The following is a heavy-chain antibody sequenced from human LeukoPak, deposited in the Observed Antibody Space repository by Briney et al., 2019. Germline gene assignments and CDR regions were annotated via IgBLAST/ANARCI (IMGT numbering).Heavy chain of an antibody. J-gene: IGHJ3*02. Sequence: SETLSLTCAVYGGSFSGYYWSWIRQPPRKGLEWIGYIYYSGSTNYNPSLKSRVTISVDTSKNQFSLKLSSVTAADTAVCYCARDSIDAFDIWGQGTMVTVSS. CDR3: ARDSIDAFDI. V-gene: IGHV4-59*01. CDR1: GGSFSGYY. CDR2: IYYSGST. D-gene: IGHD3-3*02.